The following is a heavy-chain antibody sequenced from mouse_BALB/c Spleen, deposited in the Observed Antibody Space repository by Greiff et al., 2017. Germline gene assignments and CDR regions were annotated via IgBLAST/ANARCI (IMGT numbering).Heavy chain of an antibody. J-gene: IGHJ2*01. CDR1: GFTFSSYG. CDR2: INSNGGST. D-gene: IGHD2-2*01. V-gene: IGHV5-6-3*01. Sequence: EVKLVESGGGLVQPGGSLKLSCAASGFTFSSYGMSWVRQTPDKRLELVATINSNGGSTYYPDSVKGRFTISRDNAKNTLYLQMSSLKSEDTAMYYCARDGYPYYFDYWGQGTTLTVSS. CDR3: ARDGYPYYFDY.